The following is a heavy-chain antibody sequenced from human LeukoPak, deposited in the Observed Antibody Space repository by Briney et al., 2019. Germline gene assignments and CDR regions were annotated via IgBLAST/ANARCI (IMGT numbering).Heavy chain of an antibody. CDR2: ISSSSSYI. Sequence: GGSLRLSCADSGFTFWSSSMNWVPEAPGKGLEWVLSISSSSSYIYYANSVKGRFTNSRDNAKNSLYLQMNSLKAEDTAVYYCARDNGNWFDPWGQGTLVTVSS. CDR1: GFTFWSSS. V-gene: IGHV3-21*01. CDR3: ARDNGNWFDP. J-gene: IGHJ5*02. D-gene: IGHD2-8*01.